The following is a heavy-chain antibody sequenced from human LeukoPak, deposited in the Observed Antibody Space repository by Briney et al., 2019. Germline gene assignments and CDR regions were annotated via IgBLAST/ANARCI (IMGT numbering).Heavy chain of an antibody. CDR3: ARDPSGSPVFDP. D-gene: IGHD3-10*01. J-gene: IGHJ5*02. Sequence: GGPLRLSCAASGFTFSTYWMNWVRQAPGKGLEWVANIKQDGSVTNYVDFVKGRFTISRGNARNSLFLQMNSLRVEDTAVYYCARDPSGSPVFDPWGQGTLVTVSS. CDR1: GFTFSTYW. V-gene: IGHV3-7*01. CDR2: IKQDGSVT.